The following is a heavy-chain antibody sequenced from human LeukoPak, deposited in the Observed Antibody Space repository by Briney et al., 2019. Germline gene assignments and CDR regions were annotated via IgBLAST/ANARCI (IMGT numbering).Heavy chain of an antibody. D-gene: IGHD6-13*01. V-gene: IGHV4-59*01. CDR2: IYYSGST. CDR1: RGSLSRYY. J-gene: IGHJ4*02. CDR3: ARIPIAAAGYFDY. Sequence: PSETLSHTRTHPRGSLSRYYWSWIRQPPGKGLEWIGYIYYSGSTNYNPSLKSRVTISVDTSKNQFSLKLSSVTAADTAVYYCARIPIAAAGYFDYWGQGTLVTVSS.